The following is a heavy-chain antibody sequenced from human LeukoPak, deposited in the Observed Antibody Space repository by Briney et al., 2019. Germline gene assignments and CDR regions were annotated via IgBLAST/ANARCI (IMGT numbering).Heavy chain of an antibody. CDR3: ARQHRVRAFDI. CDR1: GGSISSYY. CDR2: IYYSGST. D-gene: IGHD3-10*01. J-gene: IGHJ3*02. V-gene: IGHV4-59*01. Sequence: KSSETLSLTCTVSGGSISSYYWSWIRQPPGKGLEWIGYIYYSGSTNYNPSLKSRVTISVDTSKNQFSLKLSSVTAADTAVYYCARQHRVRAFDIWGQGTMVTVSS.